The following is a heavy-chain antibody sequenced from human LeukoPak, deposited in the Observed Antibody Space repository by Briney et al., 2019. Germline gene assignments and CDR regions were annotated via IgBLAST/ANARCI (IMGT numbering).Heavy chain of an antibody. V-gene: IGHV3-66*01. D-gene: IGHD4-17*01. CDR2: IYSGGST. CDR1: GFTVSSNY. Sequence: GGSLRLSCAASGFTVSSNYMSWVRQAPGKGLEWVSVIYSGGSTYYADSVKGRFTISRDKSKNTLYLQMNSLRAEDTAVYYCARDARGRDYGDYSDYWGQGTLVTVSS. J-gene: IGHJ4*02. CDR3: ARDARGRDYGDYSDY.